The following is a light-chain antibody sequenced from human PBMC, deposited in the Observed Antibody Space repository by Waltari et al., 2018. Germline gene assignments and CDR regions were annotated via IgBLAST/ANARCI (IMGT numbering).Light chain of an antibody. V-gene: IGLV8-61*01. CDR1: SGSVSTTSY. Sequence: QTVVTQEPSLSVSPGGTVTLTYALISGSVSTTSYATWYQQSPGQAPRTLVYKADSRSSGVPDRFSGSILGNKAALTITGAQADDESDYYCALYMGSGIWVFGGGTKLTVL. CDR3: ALYMGSGIWV. J-gene: IGLJ3*02. CDR2: KAD.